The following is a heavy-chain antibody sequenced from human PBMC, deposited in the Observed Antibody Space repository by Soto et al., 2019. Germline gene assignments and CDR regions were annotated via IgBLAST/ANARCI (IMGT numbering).Heavy chain of an antibody. D-gene: IGHD3-10*01. CDR2: ISTYNGNT. V-gene: IGHV1-18*01. Sequence: QVQLVQSGAEVKKPGASVKVSCKASGYTLTSYGISWVRQAPGQGLEWMGWISTYNGNTNYAQRFQGRVALTRDTSTNTAYLEVRSLISDDTAVYYCATFRYGTGSPDYWGQGTLVTVSS. J-gene: IGHJ4*02. CDR3: ATFRYGTGSPDY. CDR1: GYTLTSYG.